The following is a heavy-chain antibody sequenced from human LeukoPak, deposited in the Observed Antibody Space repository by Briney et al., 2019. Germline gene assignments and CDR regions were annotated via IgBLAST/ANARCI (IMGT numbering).Heavy chain of an antibody. CDR3: ARVAYYYDSSGYFDY. CDR2: ISYDGSNK. J-gene: IGHJ4*02. Sequence: GGSLRLSCAASGFTFSSYAMHWVRQAPGKGLEWVAVISYDGSNKYYADSVKGRFTISRDNSKNTLYLQINSLRAEDTAVYYCARVAYYYDSSGYFDYWGQGTLVTVSS. D-gene: IGHD3-22*01. CDR1: GFTFSSYA. V-gene: IGHV3-30*04.